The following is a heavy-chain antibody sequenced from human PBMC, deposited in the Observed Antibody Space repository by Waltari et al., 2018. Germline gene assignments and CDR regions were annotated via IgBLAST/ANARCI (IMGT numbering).Heavy chain of an antibody. Sequence: QRGEFGGGLPNPGGSRRPPCVALGLTFSSYWLNWVRQPPGRGRDWFSAINPGGPATYYADSMKGRLAISRDNSKNTLSLQMNSLSAEDTDRYYWAKEADTGYGFGFWGQGVLGTVSS. CDR1: GLTFSSYW. V-gene: IGHV3-23*04. D-gene: IGHD3-3*01. CDR3: AKEADTGYGFGF. J-gene: IGHJ4*02. CDR2: INPGGPAT.